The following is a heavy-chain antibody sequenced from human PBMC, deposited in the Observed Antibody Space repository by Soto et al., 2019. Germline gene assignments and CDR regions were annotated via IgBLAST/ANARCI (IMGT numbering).Heavy chain of an antibody. Sequence: ASVKVSCKASGYTFSSYDISWVRQATGQGLEWMGWMNPNSGNTGYAQKFQGRVTMTRNTSISTAYMELSRLRSDDTAVYYCARDGSTVTTNYHYAMDVWGQATTVTVSS. V-gene: IGHV1-8*01. CDR1: GYTFSSYD. CDR3: ARDGSTVTTNYHYAMDV. J-gene: IGHJ6*02. D-gene: IGHD4-17*01. CDR2: MNPNSGNT.